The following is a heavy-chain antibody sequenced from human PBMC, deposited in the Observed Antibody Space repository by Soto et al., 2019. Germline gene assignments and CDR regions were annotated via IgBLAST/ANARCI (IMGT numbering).Heavy chain of an antibody. CDR1: GGSFSGYY. J-gene: IGHJ5*02. V-gene: IGHV4-34*01. Sequence: SETLSLTCAVYGGSFSGYYWSWIRQPPGKGLEWIGEINHSGSTNYNPSLKSRVTISVDTSKNQFSLKLSSVTAADTAVYYCARGLRITIFGVVIIEYWFAPWGQGTLVTVSS. CDR2: INHSGST. D-gene: IGHD3-3*01. CDR3: ARGLRITIFGVVIIEYWFAP.